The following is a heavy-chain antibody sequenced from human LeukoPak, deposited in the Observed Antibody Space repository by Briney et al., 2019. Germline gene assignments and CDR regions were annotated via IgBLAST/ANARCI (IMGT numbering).Heavy chain of an antibody. J-gene: IGHJ4*02. D-gene: IGHD4-17*01. CDR3: AKRPSDYGDYVSYFDY. V-gene: IGHV3-30*18. CDR1: GFCFISYG. Sequence: GGSLRLSCAASGFCFISYGMHWVRQAPGKGLEWVGVISDDGRSKDYADSVKGRFTISRDNSKDTLYLQMNSLRAEDTAVYYCAKRPSDYGDYVSYFDYWGQGTLVTVSS. CDR2: ISDDGRSK.